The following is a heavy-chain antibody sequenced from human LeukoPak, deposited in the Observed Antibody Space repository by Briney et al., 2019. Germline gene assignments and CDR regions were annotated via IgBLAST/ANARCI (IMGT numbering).Heavy chain of an antibody. CDR3: ARVGYYYDSSGYWFDY. CDR2: ISSSSYI. V-gene: IGHV3-21*01. Sequence: PGGSLRLSCAASGFTFSSYSMNWVRQAPGKGLEWVSSISSSSYIYYADSVKGRFTISRDNAKNSLYLQMNGLRAEDTAVYYCARVGYYYDSSGYWFDYWGQGTLVTVSS. D-gene: IGHD3-22*01. CDR1: GFTFSSYS. J-gene: IGHJ4*02.